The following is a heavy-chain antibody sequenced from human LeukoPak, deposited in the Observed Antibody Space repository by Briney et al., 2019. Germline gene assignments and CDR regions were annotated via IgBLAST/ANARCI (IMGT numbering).Heavy chain of an antibody. D-gene: IGHD3-9*01. CDR3: ARAGTIFWPDKPHPYYYYGMDV. J-gene: IGHJ6*02. CDR2: IYHSGST. CDR1: GGSISSGGYS. V-gene: IGHV4-30-2*05. Sequence: PSETLSLTCAVSGGSISSGGYSWSWIRQPPGKGLEWIGYIYHSGSTYYNPSLKSRVTISVDASKNQFSLKLSSVTAADTAVYYCARAGTIFWPDKPHPYYYYGMDVWGQGTTVTVSS.